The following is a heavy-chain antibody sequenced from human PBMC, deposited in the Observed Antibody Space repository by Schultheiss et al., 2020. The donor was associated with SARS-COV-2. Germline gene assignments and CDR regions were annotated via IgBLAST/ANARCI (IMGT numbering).Heavy chain of an antibody. CDR2: IYYSGST. Sequence: GSLRLSCAASGFTFSSYAMHWVRQSPGKGLEWIGSIYYSGSTYYNPSLKSRVTISVDTSKNQFSLKLSSVTAADTAVYYCARRVVVPAATIDIWGQGTMVTVSS. CDR1: GFTFSSYAMH. CDR3: ARRVVVPAATIDI. D-gene: IGHD2-2*01. V-gene: IGHV4-39*01. J-gene: IGHJ3*02.